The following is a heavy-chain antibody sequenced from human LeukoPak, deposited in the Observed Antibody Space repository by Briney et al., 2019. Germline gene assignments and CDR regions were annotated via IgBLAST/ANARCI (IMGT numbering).Heavy chain of an antibody. CDR2: IYYSGST. CDR1: GGSFSGYY. Sequence: SETLSLTCAVYGGSFSGYYWSWIRQPPGKGLEWIGSIYYSGSTYYNPSLKSRVTISVDTSKDQFSLKLSSVTAADTAVYCCASPLGRVAVAGTASDYWGQGTLVTVSS. J-gene: IGHJ4*02. CDR3: ASPLGRVAVAGTASDY. D-gene: IGHD6-19*01. V-gene: IGHV4-34*01.